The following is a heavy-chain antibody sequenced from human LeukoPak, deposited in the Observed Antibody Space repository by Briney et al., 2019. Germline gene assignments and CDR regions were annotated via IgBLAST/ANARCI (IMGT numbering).Heavy chain of an antibody. V-gene: IGHV4-34*01. D-gene: IGHD6-19*01. Sequence: SETLSLTCAVYGGSFSGYYWSWLRQPPGKGLEWIGEINHSGSTNYNPSLKSRVTISVDTSKNQFSLKLSSVTAADTAVYYCARGGDSSGWPRRVYYYYGMDVWGQGTTVTVSS. J-gene: IGHJ6*02. CDR3: ARGGDSSGWPRRVYYYYGMDV. CDR2: INHSGST. CDR1: GGSFSGYY.